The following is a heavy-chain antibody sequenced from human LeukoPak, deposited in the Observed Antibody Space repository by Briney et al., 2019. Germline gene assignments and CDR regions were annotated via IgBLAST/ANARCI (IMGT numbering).Heavy chain of an antibody. CDR3: ARRLVVPAARYYYYYYYMDV. V-gene: IGHV4-59*01. D-gene: IGHD2-2*01. Sequence: SETLSLTCTVSGGSISSYYRSWIRQPPGKGLEWIGYIYYSGSTNYNPSLKSRVTISVDTSKNQFSLKLSSVTAADTAVYYCARRLVVPAARYYYYYYYMDVWGKGTTVTVSS. CDR2: IYYSGST. J-gene: IGHJ6*03. CDR1: GGSISSYY.